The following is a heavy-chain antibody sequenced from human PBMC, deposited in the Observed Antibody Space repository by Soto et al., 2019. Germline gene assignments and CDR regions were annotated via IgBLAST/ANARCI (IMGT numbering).Heavy chain of an antibody. V-gene: IGHV3-30-3*01. J-gene: IGHJ6*02. CDR3: AGGGTMVRGDYYYGMDV. Sequence: GGSLRLSCAASGFTFSSYAMHWVRQAPGKGLEWVAVISYDGSNNYYADSGKGRFTISRDNSKNTLYLQMNSLRAEDTAVYYCAGGGTMVRGDYYYGMDVWGQGTTVTVSS. CDR1: GFTFSSYA. D-gene: IGHD3-10*01. CDR2: ISYDGSNN.